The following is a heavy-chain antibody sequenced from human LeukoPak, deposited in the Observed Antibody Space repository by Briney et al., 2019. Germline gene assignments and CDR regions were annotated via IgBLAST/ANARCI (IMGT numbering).Heavy chain of an antibody. J-gene: IGHJ6*04. Sequence: PGGSLRLSCAASGFNFDDYGMSWVRQAPGKGLEWVSGINWNGGSTGYADSVKGRFTISRDNAKNSLYLQMNSLRAEDTALYHCASSCSSTSCYGRDVWGKGTTVTVSS. CDR3: ASSCSSTSCYGRDV. V-gene: IGHV3-20*01. CDR1: GFNFDDYG. CDR2: INWNGGST. D-gene: IGHD2-2*01.